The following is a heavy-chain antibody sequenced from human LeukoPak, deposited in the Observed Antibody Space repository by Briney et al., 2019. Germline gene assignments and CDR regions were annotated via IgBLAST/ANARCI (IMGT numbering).Heavy chain of an antibody. Sequence: SETLSLTCTVSGGSISSYYWSWIRQPPGKGLEWIGYIYYSGSTNYNPSLKSRVTISVDTSKNQFSLKLSSVTAADTAVYYCARGRDGYNYYYFDYWGQGALVTVSS. CDR2: IYYSGST. V-gene: IGHV4-59*01. CDR3: ARGRDGYNYYYFDY. D-gene: IGHD5-24*01. J-gene: IGHJ4*02. CDR1: GGSISSYY.